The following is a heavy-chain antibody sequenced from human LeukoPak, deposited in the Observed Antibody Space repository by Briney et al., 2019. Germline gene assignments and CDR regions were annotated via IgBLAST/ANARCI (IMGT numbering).Heavy chain of an antibody. D-gene: IGHD1-26*01. Sequence: GGSLRLSCAASGFTFSSYGMHWVRQAPGKGLEWVAFIRYDGSKKYYADSVKGRFTISRDNSKDTLHLQMNSLRAEDTAVYYCAKDFSQEGSHSVDYWGQGTLVTVSS. CDR1: GFTFSSYG. CDR2: IRYDGSKK. CDR3: AKDFSQEGSHSVDY. V-gene: IGHV3-30*02. J-gene: IGHJ4*02.